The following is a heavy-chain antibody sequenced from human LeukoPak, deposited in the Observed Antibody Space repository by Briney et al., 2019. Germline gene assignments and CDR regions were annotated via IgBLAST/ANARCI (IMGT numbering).Heavy chain of an antibody. Sequence: ASVKVSCTASGYIFVNYGISWVRQAPGQGLEWMGWISPKNGNTHYARKFQGRVTMTTDTSTRTAYMELRSLISDDTAVYYCARDLGAYGDAAEYLQHWGPGTLVTVSS. CDR2: ISPKNGNT. CDR1: GYIFVNYG. V-gene: IGHV1-18*01. D-gene: IGHD4-17*01. J-gene: IGHJ1*01. CDR3: ARDLGAYGDAAEYLQH.